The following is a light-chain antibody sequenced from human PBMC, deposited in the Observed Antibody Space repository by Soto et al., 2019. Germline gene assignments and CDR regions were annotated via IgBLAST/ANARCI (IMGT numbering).Light chain of an antibody. CDR3: CSYAGSNTVV. J-gene: IGLJ3*02. CDR2: EVS. V-gene: IGLV2-8*01. CDR1: SSDIGTSNY. Sequence: QSALTQPPSASGSPGQSVTISCTGTSSDIGTSNYVSWYQQYPGKAPKVMIYEVSKRPSGVPDRFSGSKSGNTASLTVSGLQAEDEADYHCCSYAGSNTVVFGGGTKLTVL.